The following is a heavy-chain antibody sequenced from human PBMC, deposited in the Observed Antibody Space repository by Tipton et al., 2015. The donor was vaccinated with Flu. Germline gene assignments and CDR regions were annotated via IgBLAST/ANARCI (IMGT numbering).Heavy chain of an antibody. CDR3: ARRDYSNYVSEPKSWFDS. J-gene: IGHJ5*01. D-gene: IGHD4-11*01. CDR2: IYYSGST. CDR1: GGSISSYY. V-gene: IGHV4-59*01. Sequence: GSLRLSCTVSGGSISSYYWSWIRQPPGKGLEWIGYIYYSGSTNYNPSLKSRVTISVDTSKNQFSLKLSSVTAADTAVYYCARRDYSNYVSEPKSWFDSWGQGTLVTVSS.